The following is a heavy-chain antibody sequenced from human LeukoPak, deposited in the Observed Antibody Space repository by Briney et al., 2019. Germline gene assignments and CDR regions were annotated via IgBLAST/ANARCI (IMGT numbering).Heavy chain of an antibody. CDR2: INPNSGGT. Sequence: ASVKFSCKASGYTFTGYYMHWVRQAPGQGLEWMGWINPNSGGTNYAQKFQGRVTKTRDTSISTAYMELSRLRSDDTAVYYCAREPTFGELLLRRALDNWFNPWGQGTLVTVSS. CDR3: AREPTFGELLLRRALDNWFNP. J-gene: IGHJ5*02. D-gene: IGHD3-10*02. V-gene: IGHV1-2*02. CDR1: GYTFTGYY.